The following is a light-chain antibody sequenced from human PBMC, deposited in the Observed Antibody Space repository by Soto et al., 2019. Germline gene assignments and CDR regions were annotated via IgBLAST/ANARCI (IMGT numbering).Light chain of an antibody. J-gene: IGLJ1*01. V-gene: IGLV3-25*02. Sequence: SGLTHPPSVSLSPGQTARITCSGDALPKQYAYWYQQKPGQAPVVVIYKDNGRPSGIPERFSGSSSGTTVTLTISGVQAEDEAYYYCQSSDSSGRYPYVFGTGTKVTVL. CDR3: QSSDSSGRYPYV. CDR2: KDN. CDR1: ALPKQY.